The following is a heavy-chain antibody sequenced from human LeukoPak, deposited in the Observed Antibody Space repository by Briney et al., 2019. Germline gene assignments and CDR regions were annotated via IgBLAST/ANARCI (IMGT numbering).Heavy chain of an antibody. Sequence: GRSLRLSCAASGFTFSSYGMHWVRQAPGKGLEWVSVIYSGGSTYYADSVKGRFTISRDNSKNTLYLQMNSLRAEDTAVYYCARDKGSSSWYVFDFWGQGTLVTVSS. CDR2: IYSGGST. CDR3: ARDKGSSSWYVFDF. V-gene: IGHV3-66*01. CDR1: GFTFSSYG. J-gene: IGHJ4*02. D-gene: IGHD6-13*01.